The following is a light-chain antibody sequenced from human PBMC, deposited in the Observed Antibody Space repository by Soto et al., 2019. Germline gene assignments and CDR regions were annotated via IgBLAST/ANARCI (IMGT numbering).Light chain of an antibody. J-gene: IGKJ4*01. CDR3: EQLDTYPLT. Sequence: DILLTQSPSTLSASVGDRVTISCRASQSINKWLAWYQHKPGKAPNLLIYAATTLQSGVPSRFSGSGSGTDFTLTIGSLQPEDFATYYCEQLDTYPLTFGGGTKVDIK. V-gene: IGKV1-5*01. CDR1: QSINKW. CDR2: AAT.